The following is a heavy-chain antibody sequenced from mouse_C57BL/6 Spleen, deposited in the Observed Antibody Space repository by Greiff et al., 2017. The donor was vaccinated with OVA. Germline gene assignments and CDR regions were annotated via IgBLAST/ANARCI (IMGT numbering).Heavy chain of an antibody. CDR1: GYTFTDYY. V-gene: IGHV1-26*01. CDR3: AREGWLLPCY. CDR2: INPNNGGT. Sequence: EVQLQQSGPELVKPGASVKISCKASGYTFTDYYMNWVKQSHGKSLEWIGDINPNNGGTSYNQKFKGKATLTVDKSSSTAYMELRSLTSEDSAVYYCAREGWLLPCYWGQGTTLTVSS. J-gene: IGHJ2*01. D-gene: IGHD2-3*01.